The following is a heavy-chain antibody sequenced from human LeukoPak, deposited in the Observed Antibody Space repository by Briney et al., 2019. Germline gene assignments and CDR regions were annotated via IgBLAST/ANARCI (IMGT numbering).Heavy chain of an antibody. Sequence: GGSLRLSCAASGFTFSSYSMNWVRQAPGKGLEWVSSISSSSSYIYYADSVKGRFTISRDNAKNSLYLQMNSLRAEDTAVYYCARGFSSSRPHYFDYWGQGTLVTVYS. CDR1: GFTFSSYS. CDR2: ISSSSSYI. J-gene: IGHJ4*02. V-gene: IGHV3-21*01. CDR3: ARGFSSSRPHYFDY. D-gene: IGHD6-13*01.